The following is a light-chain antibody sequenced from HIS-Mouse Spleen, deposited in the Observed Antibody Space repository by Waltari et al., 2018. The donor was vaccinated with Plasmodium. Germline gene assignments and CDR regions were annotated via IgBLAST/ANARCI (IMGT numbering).Light chain of an antibody. Sequence: QSVLTQPPSVSGAPGPRVTISCTGSSSNIGAGYDVHWYQQLPGTAPNLLIYGNSNRPSGVPDRVSGSKSGTSASLAITGLQAEDEADYYCQSYDSSLSGSVFGGGTKLTVL. CDR2: GNS. CDR1: SSNIGAGYD. CDR3: QSYDSSLSGSV. J-gene: IGLJ2*01. V-gene: IGLV1-40*01.